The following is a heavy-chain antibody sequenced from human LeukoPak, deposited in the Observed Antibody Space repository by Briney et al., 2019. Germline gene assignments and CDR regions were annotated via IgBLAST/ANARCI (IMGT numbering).Heavy chain of an antibody. CDR1: GFTFSSYW. J-gene: IGHJ4*02. Sequence: PGGSLRLXCAASGFTFSSYWMSWVRQAPGKGLEWVANIKQDGSEKYYVDSVKGRFTISRDNDKNSLYLQMNSLRAEDTAVYYCAREEQWLVTHFDYWGQGTLVTVSS. CDR2: IKQDGSEK. V-gene: IGHV3-7*01. CDR3: AREEQWLVTHFDY. D-gene: IGHD6-19*01.